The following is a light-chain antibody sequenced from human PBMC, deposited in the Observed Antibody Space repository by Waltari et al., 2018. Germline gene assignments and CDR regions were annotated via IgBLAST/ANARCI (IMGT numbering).Light chain of an antibody. CDR2: YAS. CDR3: HQSDSLPT. J-gene: IGKJ4*01. Sequence: EVVLTQSPDFQSVTPKEKVTSTFRASQNISNNLHWYQQKPGQSPKPLIKYASQSFSGVPSRFSGSGSGTDFTLTIISLEAEDAATYYCHQSDSLPTFGGGTKVEIK. CDR1: QNISNN. V-gene: IGKV6-21*01.